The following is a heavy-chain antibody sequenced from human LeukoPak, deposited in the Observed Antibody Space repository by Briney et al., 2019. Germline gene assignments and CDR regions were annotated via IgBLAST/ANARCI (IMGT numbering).Heavy chain of an antibody. J-gene: IGHJ4*02. V-gene: IGHV1-2*02. D-gene: IGHD3-9*01. Sequence: GASVKVSCKASGYTFTGYYMHWVRQAPGQGLEWMGWINPNSGGTNYAQKFQGRVTMTRDTSISTAYMELSRLRSDDTAVYYCARDGGRLLRYFDWSQPYYFDYWGQGTLVTVSS. CDR3: ARDGGRLLRYFDWSQPYYFDY. CDR2: INPNSGGT. CDR1: GYTFTGYY.